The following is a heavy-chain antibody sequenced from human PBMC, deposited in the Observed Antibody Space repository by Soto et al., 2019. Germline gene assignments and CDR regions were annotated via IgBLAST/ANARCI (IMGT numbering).Heavy chain of an antibody. CDR1: GFTFDDYG. D-gene: IGHD3-16*01. Sequence: PGGSLRLSCAASGFTFDDYGMSWVRQAPGKGLEWVSGINWNGGSTGYADSVKGRFTISRDNAKNSLYLQMNSLRAEDTALYHCARATENLLGGPRTRGGKKYYYYMDVWGKGTTVTVSS. CDR2: INWNGGST. V-gene: IGHV3-20*01. CDR3: ARATENLLGGPRTRGGKKYYYYMDV. J-gene: IGHJ6*03.